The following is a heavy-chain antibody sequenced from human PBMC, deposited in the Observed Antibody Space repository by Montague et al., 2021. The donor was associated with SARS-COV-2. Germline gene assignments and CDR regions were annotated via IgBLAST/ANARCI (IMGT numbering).Heavy chain of an antibody. Sequence: SETLSLTCTVSGASISSYCWSWIRQPPRKGLEWIGYICYSGSTNYINYNPSLRGRVTISVDTSENQFSLKLNSVTAADAAEYYCAQRLFRGAPFDYWGQGTLVTVSS. D-gene: IGHD3-10*01. J-gene: IGHJ4*02. CDR1: GASISSYC. V-gene: IGHV4-59*01. CDR2: ICYSGSTNYI. CDR3: AQRLFRGAPFDY.